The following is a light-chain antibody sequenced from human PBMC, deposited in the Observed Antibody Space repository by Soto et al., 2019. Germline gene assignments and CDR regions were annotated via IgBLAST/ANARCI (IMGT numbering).Light chain of an antibody. CDR2: DAT. Sequence: DIQMTQSPSSLSASVGDRVTISCQASQYVDNYVNWYQHKPGKAPKLLIFDATNLETGVPTRFSGSGSGTDFTLKISRVEAEDVGVYYCMQALQTPPTFGQGTRLEIK. CDR3: MQALQTPPT. CDR1: QYVDNY. J-gene: IGKJ5*01. V-gene: IGKV1-33*01.